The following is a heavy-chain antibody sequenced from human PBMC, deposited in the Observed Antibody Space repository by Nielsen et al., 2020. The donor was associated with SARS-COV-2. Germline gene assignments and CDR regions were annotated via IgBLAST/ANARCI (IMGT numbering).Heavy chain of an antibody. Sequence: SETLSLTCAVSGGSISSSNWWSWVRQPPGKGLEWIGEIYHSGSTNYNPSLKSRVTISVDKSKNQFSLKLSSVTAADTAVYYCARERVVAAAGTFYYYYGMDVWGQGTTVTVSS. CDR1: GGSISSSNW. CDR2: IYHSGST. V-gene: IGHV4-4*02. J-gene: IGHJ6*02. D-gene: IGHD6-13*01. CDR3: ARERVVAAAGTFYYYYGMDV.